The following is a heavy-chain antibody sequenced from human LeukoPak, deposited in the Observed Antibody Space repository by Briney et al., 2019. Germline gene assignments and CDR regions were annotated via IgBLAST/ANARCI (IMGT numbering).Heavy chain of an antibody. V-gene: IGHV5-51*01. CDR3: ARLADYYYFYMDV. CDR2: IYPGDSDT. CDR1: GYRFTSYW. J-gene: IGHJ6*03. Sequence: GESLKISFKGSGYRFTSYWIGWVRPMPGKGLEWMGIIYPGDSDTRYSPSFQGQVTISADKPISTAYLQWSSLKASDTAMYYCARLADYYYFYMDVWGKGTTVTVSS.